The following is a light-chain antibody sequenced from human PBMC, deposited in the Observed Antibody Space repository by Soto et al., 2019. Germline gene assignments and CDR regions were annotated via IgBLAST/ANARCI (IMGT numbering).Light chain of an antibody. CDR1: QGIGSD. V-gene: IGKV1-9*01. J-gene: IGKJ4*01. CDR2: GAS. Sequence: DIQLTQSPSFLSASVGDRVTITCRASQGIGSDLVWYQQKPVKAPKLLIYGASTLQGGVSSRFSGSGSGTEFTLTISSLQPEDFATYYCQQRNSYPLTFGGGTKVEIK. CDR3: QQRNSYPLT.